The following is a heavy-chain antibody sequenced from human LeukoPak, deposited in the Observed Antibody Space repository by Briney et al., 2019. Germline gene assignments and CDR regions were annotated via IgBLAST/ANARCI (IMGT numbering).Heavy chain of an antibody. CDR1: GFTFSSYA. CDR2: ISGSGGSR. J-gene: IGHJ4*02. CDR3: AKVARIAAAGTIDY. D-gene: IGHD6-13*01. V-gene: IGHV3-23*01. Sequence: PGGSLRLPCAASGFTFSSYAMNWVRQAPGHGLGWVSAISGSGGSRYYADSVKGRFTISRDNSKNKLYLQMNTLRAEDTAVYDCAKVARIAAAGTIDYWGQGTLVTVSS.